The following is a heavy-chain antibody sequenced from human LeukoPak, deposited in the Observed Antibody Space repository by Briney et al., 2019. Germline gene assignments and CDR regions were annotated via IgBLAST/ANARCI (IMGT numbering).Heavy chain of an antibody. Sequence: GGSLRLSCAASGFTFNYYALHWVRQAPGKGLEWVASISSEGHNKHYLESVKGRFTISRDNSKNTLYLQMHNPRAEDTAIYYCAKDRTNFFYYLDVWGTGTTVIVSS. J-gene: IGHJ6*03. CDR3: AKDRTNFFYYLDV. CDR1: GFTFNYYA. CDR2: ISSEGHNK. V-gene: IGHV3-30-3*01.